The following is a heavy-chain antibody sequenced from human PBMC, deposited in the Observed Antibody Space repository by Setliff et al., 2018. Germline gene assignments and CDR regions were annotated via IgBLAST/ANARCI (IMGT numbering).Heavy chain of an antibody. V-gene: IGHV4-31*03. CDR2: IYYSGST. D-gene: IGHD6-6*01. CDR1: GGSISSGGYY. Sequence: PSETLSLTCTVSGGSISSGGYYWSWIRQHPGKGLEWIGYIYYSGSTYYNPSLKSRLTMSVDPSKNQFSLKLTSVTAADTAVYFCARGRNVAARLFDSWGQGTLVTVSS. CDR3: ARGRNVAARLFDS. J-gene: IGHJ4*02.